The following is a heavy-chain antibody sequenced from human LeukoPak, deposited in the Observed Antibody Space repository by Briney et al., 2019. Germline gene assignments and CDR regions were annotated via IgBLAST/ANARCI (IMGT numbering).Heavy chain of an antibody. V-gene: IGHV4-34*01. J-gene: IGHJ4*02. CDR2: VNHSGYT. Sequence: PSETLSLTCDVSGVSFSTYYWSWIRQSPEKGLEWIGEVNHSGYTNYNPSLKGRVTISVDTSKNQFSLKLSSVTAADAAVYYCARQLYGSEYWGQGNLVTVSS. CDR3: ARQLYGSEY. CDR1: GVSFSTYY. D-gene: IGHD4-17*01.